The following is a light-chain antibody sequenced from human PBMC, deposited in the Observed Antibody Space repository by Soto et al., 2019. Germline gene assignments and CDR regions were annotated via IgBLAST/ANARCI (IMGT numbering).Light chain of an antibody. CDR3: QQRSDWPPFT. V-gene: IGKV3-11*01. J-gene: IGKJ3*01. Sequence: EIVLTQSPATLSLSPGERATLSCRASESVGNSLAWYQQRPGQAPRLLIYDASIGATGIPARFSGSGSGTDFTLTITSLEPEDFQIYYCQQRSDWPPFTFGPGPKVDI. CDR1: ESVGNS. CDR2: DAS.